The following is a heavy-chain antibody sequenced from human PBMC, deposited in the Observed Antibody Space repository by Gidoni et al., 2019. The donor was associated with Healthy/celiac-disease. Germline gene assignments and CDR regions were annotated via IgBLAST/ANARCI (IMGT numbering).Heavy chain of an antibody. J-gene: IGHJ4*02. CDR2: IIPILGIA. D-gene: IGHD3-22*01. V-gene: IGHV1-69*02. CDR3: ARGSSGYPIDY. CDR1: GGTFSSYT. Sequence: QVQLVQSGAEVKKPGSSVNVSCQASGGTFSSYTISWVRQAPGQGLEWMGRIIPILGIANYAQKFQGRVTITADKSTSTAYMELSSLRSEDTAVYYCARGSSGYPIDYWGQGTLVTVSS.